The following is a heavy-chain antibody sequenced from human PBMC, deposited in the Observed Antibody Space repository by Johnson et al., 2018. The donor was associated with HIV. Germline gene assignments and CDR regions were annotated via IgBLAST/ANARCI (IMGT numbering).Heavy chain of an antibody. J-gene: IGHJ3*02. CDR3: ARDVTKDAFDI. CDR2: ISSNGGST. V-gene: IGHV3-64*04. Sequence: HVQLVESGGGVVQPGGSLRLSCAASGFTFSSYGMHWVRQAPGKGLEYVSAISSNGGSTYYADSVKGRFTISRDNSKNTLYLQMNSLRAEDTAVYYCARDVTKDAFDIWGQGTMVTVSS. CDR1: GFTFSSYG. D-gene: IGHD4-17*01.